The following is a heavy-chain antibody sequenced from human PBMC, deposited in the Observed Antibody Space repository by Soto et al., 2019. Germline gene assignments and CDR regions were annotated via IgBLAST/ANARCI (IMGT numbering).Heavy chain of an antibody. CDR1: GFTFSSYG. V-gene: IGHV3-33*06. Sequence: PGGSLRLSCAASGFTFSSYGMHWVRQAPGKGLEWVAVIWYDGSNKYYADSVKGRFTISRDNSKNTLYLQMNSLRAEDTAVYYCAKAPGETRGGAWRQGTLVTVSS. J-gene: IGHJ5*02. CDR2: IWYDGSNK. D-gene: IGHD3-16*01. CDR3: AKAPGETRGGA.